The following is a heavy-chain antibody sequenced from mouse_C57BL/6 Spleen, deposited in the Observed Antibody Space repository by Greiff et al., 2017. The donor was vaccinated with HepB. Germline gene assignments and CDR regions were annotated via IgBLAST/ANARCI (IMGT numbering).Heavy chain of an antibody. CDR3: TRLAGTRSMDY. D-gene: IGHD3-3*01. CDR2: IWSDGST. CDR1: GFSFTSYG. J-gene: IGHJ4*01. V-gene: IGHV2-6*03. Sequence: VHLVESGPGLVAPSQSLSITCTVSGFSFTSYGVHWVRQPPGKGLEWLVVIWSDGSTTYNSAIKTRLSISKDNSKSQVFLKMDRLQTDDTAMYYFTRLAGTRSMDYWGQGTSVTVSS.